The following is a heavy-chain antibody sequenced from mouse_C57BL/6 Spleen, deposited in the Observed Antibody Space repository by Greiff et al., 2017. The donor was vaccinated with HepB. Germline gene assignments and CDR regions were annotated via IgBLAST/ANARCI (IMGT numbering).Heavy chain of an antibody. CDR1: GYTFTSYD. Sequence: VQLQQSGPELVKPGASVKLSCKASGYTFTSYDINWVKQRPGQGLEWIGWLYPRDGSTKYNEKFKGKATLTVDTSSSTAYMELHSLTSEDSAVYVCARAGTAQAPFAYWGQGTLVTVSA. CDR3: ARAGTAQAPFAY. V-gene: IGHV1-85*01. CDR2: LYPRDGST. D-gene: IGHD3-2*02. J-gene: IGHJ3*01.